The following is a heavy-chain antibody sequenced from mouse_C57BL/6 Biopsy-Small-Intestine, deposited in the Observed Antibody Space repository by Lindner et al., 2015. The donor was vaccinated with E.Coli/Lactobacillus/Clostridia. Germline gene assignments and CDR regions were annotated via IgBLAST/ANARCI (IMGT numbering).Heavy chain of an antibody. CDR1: GYSFTGYY. CDR3: ARSYNDNLDY. J-gene: IGHJ2*01. V-gene: IGHV1-42*01. D-gene: IGHD2-10*01. CDR2: INPTTGAT. Sequence: QLQRSGPELVKPGTSVKTSCTASGYSFTGYYMNWLKQSPEKSLEWIGEINPTTGATTYNQKFKAKATLTVDKSSSTAYMQLKSLTSDDSAVYYCARSYNDNLDYWGQGTTLTVSS.